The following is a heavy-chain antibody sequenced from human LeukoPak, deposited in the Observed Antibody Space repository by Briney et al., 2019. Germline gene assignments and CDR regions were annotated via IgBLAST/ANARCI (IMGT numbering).Heavy chain of an antibody. CDR2: ISWNSGSI. Sequence: SLRLSCAASGFTFDDYAMHWVRQAPGKGLEWVSGISWNSGSIGYADSMKGRFTISRDNAKNSLYLQMNSLRAEDMALYYCAKARSYYYYMDVWGKGTTVTVSS. CDR3: AKARSYYYYMDV. CDR1: GFTFDDYA. J-gene: IGHJ6*03. V-gene: IGHV3-9*03.